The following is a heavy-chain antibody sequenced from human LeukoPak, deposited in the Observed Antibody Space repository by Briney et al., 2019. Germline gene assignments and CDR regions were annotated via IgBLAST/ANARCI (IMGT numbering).Heavy chain of an antibody. J-gene: IGHJ3*02. CDR3: ATDPHYSYAFDI. D-gene: IGHD2-15*01. V-gene: IGHV1-24*01. Sequence: GASVKVSCKVSGYTLTELSMHWVRQAPGKGLEWMGGFDPEDGETIYAQKFQGRVTMTEDTSTDTAYMELGSLRSEDTAVYYCATDPHYSYAFDIWGQGTMVTVSS. CDR2: FDPEDGET. CDR1: GYTLTELS.